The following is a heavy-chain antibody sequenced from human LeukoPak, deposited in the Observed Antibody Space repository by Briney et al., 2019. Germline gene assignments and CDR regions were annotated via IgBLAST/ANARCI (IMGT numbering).Heavy chain of an antibody. Sequence: GGSLRLSCAASGFTVSIYTMICVRQARGKGLEWVSSFGSSSTYICYAVSVKCRFTIARHDAKNSLSLQMSSLRAEDTAVYYCARDRTGSGSYYFDYWGQGTLVTVSS. CDR3: ARDRTGSGSYYFDY. V-gene: IGHV3-21*01. CDR2: FGSSSTYI. D-gene: IGHD1-26*01. CDR1: GFTVSIYT. J-gene: IGHJ4*02.